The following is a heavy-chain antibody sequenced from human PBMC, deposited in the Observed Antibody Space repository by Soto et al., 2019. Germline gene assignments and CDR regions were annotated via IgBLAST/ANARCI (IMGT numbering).Heavy chain of an antibody. CDR2: IIPIFGTA. Sequence: QVQLVQSGAEVKKPGSSVKVSCKASGGTFSRYAISWVRQAPGQGLEWMGGIIPIFGTANYAQKFQGRVTITADESTSTAYMELSSLRSEDTAVYYCARVFTSHTIAVAGPWAFDIWGQGTMVTVSS. V-gene: IGHV1-69*01. CDR1: GGTFSRYA. CDR3: ARVFTSHTIAVAGPWAFDI. J-gene: IGHJ3*02. D-gene: IGHD6-19*01.